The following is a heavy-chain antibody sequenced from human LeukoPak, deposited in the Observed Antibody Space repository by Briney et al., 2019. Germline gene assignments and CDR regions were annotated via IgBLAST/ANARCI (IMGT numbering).Heavy chain of an antibody. Sequence: GGSLRLSCAASGFTFRHYGMHWVRQATGKGLEWVSFIWSDGNNRFYADSVKGRFTISRDNSNNMLFLQMDTLRAEDTALYYCAKDPGASVSGFYMDVWGKGTTVIVSS. CDR3: AKDPGASVSGFYMDV. D-gene: IGHD2-8*02. V-gene: IGHV3-30*02. J-gene: IGHJ6*03. CDR1: GFTFRHYG. CDR2: IWSDGNNR.